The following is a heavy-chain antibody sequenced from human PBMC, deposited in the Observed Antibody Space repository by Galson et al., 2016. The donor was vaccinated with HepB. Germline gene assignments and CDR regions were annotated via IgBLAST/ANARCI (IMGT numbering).Heavy chain of an antibody. J-gene: IGHJ6*02. CDR1: GFSFSTHS. V-gene: IGHV3-21*06. CDR3: ARWGDDYNPYYYGLDV. CDR2: ISSRSLHI. D-gene: IGHD4-11*01. Sequence: SLRLSCAASGFSFSTHSLNWVRQAPGKGLEWVSSISSRSLHIYYADSLRGRFTISRDDAKNSPYLQMDSLRDQETAVYYCARWGDDYNPYYYGLDVWGQGTTVTVSS.